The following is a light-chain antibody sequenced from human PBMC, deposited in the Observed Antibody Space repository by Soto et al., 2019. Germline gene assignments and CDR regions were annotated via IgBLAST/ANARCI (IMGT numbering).Light chain of an antibody. CDR1: SSDVGGYNY. Sequence: ALTQPRSVSGSPGQSVTISCTGTSSDVGGYNYVSWYQQHPGKAPKLMIYDVSKRPSGVPDRFSGSKSGNTASLTISGLQAEDEADYYCCSYAGSYSYVFGTGTKVTVL. CDR2: DVS. V-gene: IGLV2-11*01. J-gene: IGLJ1*01. CDR3: CSYAGSYSYV.